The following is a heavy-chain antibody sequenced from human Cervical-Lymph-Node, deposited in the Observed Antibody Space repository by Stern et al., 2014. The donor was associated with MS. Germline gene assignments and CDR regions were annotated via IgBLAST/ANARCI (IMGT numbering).Heavy chain of an antibody. CDR2: IYYGWSP. Sequence: QVQLQESGPGLVNPSETLSLTCNVSGGSISSYYWSWIRQPPGKGLEWIGYIYYGWSPYYNPSLQSRLTMSVDTSKNQFSLKLSSVTSADTAVYYCARGIAVSGRKAFDIWGQGTMVTVSS. CDR3: ARGIAVSGRKAFDI. V-gene: IGHV4-59*01. CDR1: GGSISSYY. J-gene: IGHJ3*02. D-gene: IGHD6-19*01.